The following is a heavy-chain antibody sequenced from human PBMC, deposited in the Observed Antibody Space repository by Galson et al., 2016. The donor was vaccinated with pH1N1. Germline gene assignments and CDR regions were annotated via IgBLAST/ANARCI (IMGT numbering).Heavy chain of an antibody. J-gene: IGHJ3*02. CDR2: IYTNGRS. CDR3: ARDDTGYDGLNAFDI. CDR1: GDSISSGNYY. Sequence: TLSLTCTVSGDSISSGNYYWSWIRQPAGKGLECLGYIYTNGRSKYNPSLESRVTISIDTSKNQFSLKLSSVTAADTAMYYCARDDTGYDGLNAFDIWGHGTLVTVSS. V-gene: IGHV4-61*09. D-gene: IGHD3-9*01.